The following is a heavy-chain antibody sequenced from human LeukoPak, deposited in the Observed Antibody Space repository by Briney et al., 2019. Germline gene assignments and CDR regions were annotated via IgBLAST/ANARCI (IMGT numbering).Heavy chain of an antibody. CDR1: GGSISSYY. J-gene: IGHJ6*02. CDR2: INHSGST. V-gene: IGHV4-34*01. Sequence: KPSETLSLTCTVSGGSISSYYWSWIRQPPGKGLEWIGEINHSGSTNYNPSLKSRVTISVDTSKNQFSLKLSSVTAADTAVYYCAREDSGMDVWGQGTTVTVSS. CDR3: AREDSGMDV.